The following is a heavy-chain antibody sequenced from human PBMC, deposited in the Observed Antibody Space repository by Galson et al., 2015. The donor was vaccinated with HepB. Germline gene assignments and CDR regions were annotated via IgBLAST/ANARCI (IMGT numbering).Heavy chain of an antibody. CDR2: ISHNTLYT. D-gene: IGHD3-10*01. Sequence: SLRLSCAASGFTFSDYYMSWIRQAPGKGLEWLSYISHNTLYTNYADSVKGRLSISRDNSKDTVYLQMNSLRDADTAVYYCASGCDGSGSLYKMLGYWGQGTMVTVSS. CDR1: GFTFSDYY. V-gene: IGHV3-11*06. J-gene: IGHJ4*02. CDR3: ASGCDGSGSLYKMLGY.